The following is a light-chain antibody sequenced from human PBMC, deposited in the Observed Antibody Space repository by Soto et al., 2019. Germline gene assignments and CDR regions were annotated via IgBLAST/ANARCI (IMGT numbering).Light chain of an antibody. V-gene: IGLV1-44*01. CDR3: AAWDHSLQGWV. CDR2: NDL. CDR1: GPYIEVNA. J-gene: IGLJ3*02. Sequence: QSALTQPPSASGTPGQRVPISCSPSGPYIEVNAINWYQQVPGTAPRLLIYNDLQRPSGVPDRFSGSRSGSSASLVIVGLQSEDEADYYCAAWDHSLQGWVFGGGTQLTVL.